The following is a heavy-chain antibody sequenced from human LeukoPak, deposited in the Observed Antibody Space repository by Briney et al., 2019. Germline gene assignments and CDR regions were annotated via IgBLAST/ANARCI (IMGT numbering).Heavy chain of an antibody. D-gene: IGHD6-6*01. J-gene: IGHJ3*02. CDR3: AKDSELKSSIAARQAFDI. V-gene: IGHV3-9*03. CDR2: ISWNSGSI. CDR1: GFTFSTCA. Sequence: PGGSLRLSCAASGFTFSTCAMSWVRQAPGKGLEWVSGISWNSGSIGYADSVKGRFTISRDNAKNSLYLQMNSLRAEDMALYYCAKDSELKSSIAARQAFDIWGQGTMVTVSS.